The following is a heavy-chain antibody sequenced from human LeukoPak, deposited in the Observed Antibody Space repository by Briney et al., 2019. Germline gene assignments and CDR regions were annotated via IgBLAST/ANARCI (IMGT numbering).Heavy chain of an antibody. V-gene: IGHV3-30*02. CDR3: AKDGVVPAAIPGYFDY. CDR1: GFTFSSYG. J-gene: IGHJ4*02. Sequence: GGSLRLSCAASGFTFSSYGMHWARQAPGKGLEWVAFIRYDGSNKYYADSVKGRFTISRDNSKNTLYLQMNSLRAEDTAVYYCAKDGVVPAAIPGYFDYWGQGTLVTVSS. D-gene: IGHD2-2*02. CDR2: IRYDGSNK.